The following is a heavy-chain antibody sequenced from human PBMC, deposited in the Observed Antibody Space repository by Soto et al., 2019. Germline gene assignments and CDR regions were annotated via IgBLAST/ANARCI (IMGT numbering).Heavy chain of an antibody. CDR1: GFTVSSNY. CDR3: ARSYDSSGYSYYYYGMDV. D-gene: IGHD3-22*01. Sequence: PGGSLRLSCAASGFTVSSNYMSWVRQAPGKGLEWVSVIYSGGSTYYADSVKGRFTIYRDNSKNTLYLQMNSLRAEDTAVYYCARSYDSSGYSYYYYGMDVWGQGTTVTVSS. J-gene: IGHJ6*02. V-gene: IGHV3-53*01. CDR2: IYSGGST.